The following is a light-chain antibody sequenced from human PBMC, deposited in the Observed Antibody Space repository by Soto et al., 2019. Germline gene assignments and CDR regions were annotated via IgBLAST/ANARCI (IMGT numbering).Light chain of an antibody. V-gene: IGLV2-23*02. CDR1: SSDVGSYNL. CDR3: CSYAGSSTPYV. Sequence: QSALTQPASVSGSPGQSITISCTGTSSDVGSYNLVSWYQQHPGKAPKLMIYEVSKRPSGVSNRFSGSKSGNTASLTISGLQAEDDADYYCCSYAGSSTPYVFGPGTKLTVL. J-gene: IGLJ1*01. CDR2: EVS.